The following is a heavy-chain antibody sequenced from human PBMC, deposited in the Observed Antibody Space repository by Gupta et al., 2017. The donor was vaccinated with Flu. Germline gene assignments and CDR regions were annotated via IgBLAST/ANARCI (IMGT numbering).Heavy chain of an antibody. Sequence: QVQLPQLGAGLLKPSETLSLTCAVFGGSFSGYYWSWIRQPPGKGLEWIGEINHSGSTNYNPSLKSRVTISVDTSKNQFSLKLSSVTAADTAVYYCASSSKRITMVRGVSSYYYYGMDVWGQGTTVTVSS. CDR2: INHSGST. J-gene: IGHJ6*02. D-gene: IGHD3-10*01. V-gene: IGHV4-34*01. CDR3: ASSSKRITMVRGVSSYYYYGMDV. CDR1: GGSFSGYY.